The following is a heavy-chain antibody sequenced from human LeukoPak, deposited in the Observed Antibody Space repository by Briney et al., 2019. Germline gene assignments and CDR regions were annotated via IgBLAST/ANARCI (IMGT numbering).Heavy chain of an antibody. CDR1: GGSITSGDYY. CDR3: ARTKDTTVIMFDN. Sequence: SQTLSLTCTVSGGSITSGDYYWSWIRQSPGKGLEWIGYIYYSGGSYYNPSLRSRVTISIDGSKDQLSLKLSSVTAADTAVYYCARTKDTTVIMFDNWGQGTLVTVSS. CDR2: IYYSGGS. J-gene: IGHJ5*02. D-gene: IGHD1-1*01. V-gene: IGHV4-30-4*01.